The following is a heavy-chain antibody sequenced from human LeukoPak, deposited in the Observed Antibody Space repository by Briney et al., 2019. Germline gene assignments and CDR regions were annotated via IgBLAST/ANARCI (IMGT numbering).Heavy chain of an antibody. CDR1: GFNFNHAW. Sequence: GGSLKLSCAASGFNFNHAWMSWVRQAPGKGLEWVSAISGSGGSTYYADSVKGRFTISRDNSKNTLYLQMNSLRAEDTAVYYCAKGAYYDYVWGSYLPDYWGQGTLVTVSS. V-gene: IGHV3-23*01. CDR3: AKGAYYDYVWGSYLPDY. D-gene: IGHD3-16*02. J-gene: IGHJ4*02. CDR2: ISGSGGST.